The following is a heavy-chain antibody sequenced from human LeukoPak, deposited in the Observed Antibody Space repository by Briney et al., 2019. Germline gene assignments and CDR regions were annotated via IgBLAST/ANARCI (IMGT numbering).Heavy chain of an antibody. CDR3: ASGSSYRYSDFDY. CDR1: GGPISSGSYY. J-gene: IGHJ4*02. V-gene: IGHV4-61*10. CDR2: IYYSGST. D-gene: IGHD1-26*01. Sequence: SETLSLTCTVSGGPISSGSYYWSWIRQPAGKGLEWIGYIYYSGSTNYNPSLKSRVTISVDTSKNQFSLKLSSVTAADTAVYYCASGSSYRYSDFDYWGQGTLVTVSS.